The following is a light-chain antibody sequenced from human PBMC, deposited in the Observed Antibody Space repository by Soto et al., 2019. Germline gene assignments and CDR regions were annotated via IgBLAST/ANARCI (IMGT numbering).Light chain of an antibody. Sequence: ENVLTQSPGTLSLSPGERATLSCRASQTVSSYLTWYQQRPGQAPRLLISGAARRATAIPERFSGSGSGTDCTLTISRLEPEDFALYYCQQYGTSPFTFGQGTRLEIK. CDR2: GAA. CDR1: QTVSSY. V-gene: IGKV3-20*01. J-gene: IGKJ5*01. CDR3: QQYGTSPFT.